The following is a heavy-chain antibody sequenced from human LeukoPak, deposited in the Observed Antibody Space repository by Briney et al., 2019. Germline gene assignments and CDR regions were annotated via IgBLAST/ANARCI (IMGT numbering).Heavy chain of an antibody. D-gene: IGHD4-17*01. CDR2: INSDGSST. CDR3: ARRYGGYGDYYFDY. J-gene: IGHJ4*02. CDR1: GFTFSSYW. V-gene: IGHV3-74*01. Sequence: GGSLRLSCAASGFTFSSYWMHWVRQAPGKGLVWVSRINSDGSSTTYADSVKGRFTISRDNAKNTLCLQVNSLRAEDTAVYYCARRYGGYGDYYFDYWGQGTLVTVSS.